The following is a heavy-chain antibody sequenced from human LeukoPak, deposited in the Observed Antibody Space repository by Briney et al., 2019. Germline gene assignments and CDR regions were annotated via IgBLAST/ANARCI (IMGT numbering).Heavy chain of an antibody. D-gene: IGHD6-19*01. Sequence: ASVKVSCKVSGYTLTELSMHWVRQAPGKGGEWMGGFDPEDGETIYAQKFQGGVTMTRDTSTSTVYMELSSLRSEDTAVYYCMRFSYSSACCGRAFAIWGQGTMVTVSS. V-gene: IGHV1-24*01. CDR1: GYTLTELS. CDR2: FDPEDGET. CDR3: MRFSYSSACCGRAFAI. J-gene: IGHJ3*02.